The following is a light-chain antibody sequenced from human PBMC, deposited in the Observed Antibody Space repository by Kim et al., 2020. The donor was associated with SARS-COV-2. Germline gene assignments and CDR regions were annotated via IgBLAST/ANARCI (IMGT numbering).Light chain of an antibody. CDR3: QVWDSSSDRNVV. CDR1: NIGSES. CDR2: YDS. J-gene: IGLJ2*01. Sequence: SYELTQPPSVSVAPGKTARITCGGNNIGSESVHWYQQKPGQAPVLVIYYDSDRPSGIPERFSGSNSGNTATLTISRVEAGDEADYYCQVWDSSSDRNVVFGGGTQLTVL. V-gene: IGLV3-21*04.